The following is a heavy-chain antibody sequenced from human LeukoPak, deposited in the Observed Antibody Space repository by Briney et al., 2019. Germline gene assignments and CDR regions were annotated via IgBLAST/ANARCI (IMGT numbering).Heavy chain of an antibody. J-gene: IGHJ4*02. CDR3: ASYYYDSSAYGPLGY. Sequence: GGSLRLSCAASGFTFSRYNMNWVRQAPEKVLEWVSSISSRSHYIYYADSEKGRFTISRDNAKNSLYLQMNSLRAEDTAVYYCASYYYDSSAYGPLGYWGQGTLVTVSS. CDR2: ISSRSHYI. D-gene: IGHD3-22*01. V-gene: IGHV3-21*01. CDR1: GFTFSRYN.